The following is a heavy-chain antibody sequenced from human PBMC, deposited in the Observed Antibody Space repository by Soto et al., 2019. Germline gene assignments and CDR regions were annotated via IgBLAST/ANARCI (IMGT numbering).Heavy chain of an antibody. V-gene: IGHV3-7*04. D-gene: IGHD3-16*01. CDR2: MNQDGSDK. Sequence: EVQLVESGGGLVQPGGSLRLTCAASGFTVSKYWMSWVRQTSGKGLEWVANMNQDGSDKNYVDSVKGRFTISRDTAKNSSYWKRNSRRADDAAVYYCARGGGNFDQWGQGTLVTVSS. CDR1: GFTVSKYW. CDR3: ARGGGNFDQ. J-gene: IGHJ4*02.